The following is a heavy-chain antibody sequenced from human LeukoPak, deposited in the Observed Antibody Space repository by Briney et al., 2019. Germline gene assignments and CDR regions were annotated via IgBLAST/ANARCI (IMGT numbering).Heavy chain of an antibody. CDR2: ISSSSSYT. CDR3: ARQHSSSGSYYYYYGMDV. D-gene: IGHD6-13*01. CDR1: GFTFSDYY. J-gene: IGHJ6*04. Sequence: AGGSLRLSCAASGFTFSDYYMSWIRQAPGKGLEWVSYISSSSSYTNYADSVKGRFTISRDNAKNSLYLQMNSLRAEDTAVYYCARQHSSSGSYYYYYGMDVWGKGTTVTVSS. V-gene: IGHV3-11*06.